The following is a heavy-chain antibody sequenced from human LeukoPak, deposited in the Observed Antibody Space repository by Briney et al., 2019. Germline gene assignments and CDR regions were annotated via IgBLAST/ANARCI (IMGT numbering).Heavy chain of an antibody. CDR1: GGSISSGGYS. J-gene: IGHJ4*02. D-gene: IGHD3-22*01. CDR3: ADMIVGN. Sequence: NTSETLSLTCAVSGGSISSGGYSWSWIRQPPGKGLEWIGYIYHSGSTYYNPSLKSRVTISVDTSKNQFSLKLSSVTAADTAVYYCADMIVGNWGQGTLVTVSS. V-gene: IGHV4-30-2*01. CDR2: IYHSGST.